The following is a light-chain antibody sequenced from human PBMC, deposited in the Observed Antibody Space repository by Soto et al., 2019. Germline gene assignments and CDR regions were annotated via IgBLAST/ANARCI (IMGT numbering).Light chain of an antibody. Sequence: EIVVTQSPGTLSLSPGEGATLSCRASQSVTSSYLAWYQKKPGRAPRLLIYAASNRANGIPDRFSGSGSGTDFTLTISRLEPEDFAVYYCQQYGTSPYTFGQGTELEIK. CDR2: AAS. CDR3: QQYGTSPYT. V-gene: IGKV3-20*01. J-gene: IGKJ2*01. CDR1: QSVTSSY.